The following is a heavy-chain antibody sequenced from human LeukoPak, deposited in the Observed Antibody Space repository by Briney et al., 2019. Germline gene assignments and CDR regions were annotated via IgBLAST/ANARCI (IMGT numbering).Heavy chain of an antibody. CDR3: ARSPYGDYLPFDF. J-gene: IGHJ4*02. CDR2: IYYSGST. V-gene: IGHV4-59*01. CDR1: GGSISNYY. D-gene: IGHD4-17*01. Sequence: SETLSLTCTVSGGSISNYYWSWIRQPPGKGLEWIGYIYYSGSTNYNPSLKSRATISVETSKNQFSLKLSSVTAADTAVYYCARSPYGDYLPFDFWGQGTLVTVSS.